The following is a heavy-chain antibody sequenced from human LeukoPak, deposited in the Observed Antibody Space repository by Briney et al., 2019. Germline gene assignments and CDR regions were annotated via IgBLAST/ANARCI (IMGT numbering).Heavy chain of an antibody. CDR2: INHSGST. Sequence: SETLSLTCAVYGGSFSGYYWSWIRQPPGKGLEWIGEINHSGSTNYNPSLKSRVAIPVDKSKNQFSLKLSSVTAADTAVYYCARVRNGMDVWGQGTTVTVSS. CDR1: GGSFSGYY. V-gene: IGHV4-34*01. J-gene: IGHJ6*02. CDR3: ARVRNGMDV.